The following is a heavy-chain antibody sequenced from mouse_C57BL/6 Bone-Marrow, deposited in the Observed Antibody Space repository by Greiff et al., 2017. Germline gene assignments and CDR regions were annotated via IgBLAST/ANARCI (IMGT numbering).Heavy chain of an antibody. J-gene: IGHJ2*01. D-gene: IGHD1-1*01. CDR2: IYPRSGNT. CDR1: GYTFTSYG. CDR3: ATYGYFDY. Sequence: QVRLQQSGAELARPGASVKLSCKASGYTFTSYGISWVKQRTGQGLEWIGEIYPRSGNTYYNEKFKGKATLTADKSSSTAYMELRSLTSEDSAVYFCATYGYFDYWGQGTTLTVSS. V-gene: IGHV1-81*01.